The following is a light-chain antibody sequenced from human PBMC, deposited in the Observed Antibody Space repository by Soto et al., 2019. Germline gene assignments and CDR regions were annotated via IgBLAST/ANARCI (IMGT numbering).Light chain of an antibody. V-gene: IGLV1-47*01. Sequence: QSVLTQPPSASGTPGQRVTISCSGSSSNIGSYIVYWYQKLPGTAPKLLVYSSNQRPSGVPDRFSDSKSGTSASLAISGLRSEDEAGYFCAAWDDSLSAVLFGGGTKLTVL. CDR3: AAWDDSLSAVL. CDR2: SSN. J-gene: IGLJ2*01. CDR1: SSNIGSYI.